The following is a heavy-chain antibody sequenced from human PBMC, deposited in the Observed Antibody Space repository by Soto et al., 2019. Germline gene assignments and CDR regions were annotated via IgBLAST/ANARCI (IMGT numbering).Heavy chain of an antibody. Sequence: SETLSLTCAVYGGSFSGYYWSWIRQPPGKGLEWIGEINHSGSTNYNPSLKSRVTISVDTSKNQFSLKLSSVTAADTAVYYCASRKITSNFDYWGQGTLVTVSS. D-gene: IGHD1-20*01. CDR2: INHSGST. J-gene: IGHJ4*02. V-gene: IGHV4-34*01. CDR3: ASRKITSNFDY. CDR1: GGSFSGYY.